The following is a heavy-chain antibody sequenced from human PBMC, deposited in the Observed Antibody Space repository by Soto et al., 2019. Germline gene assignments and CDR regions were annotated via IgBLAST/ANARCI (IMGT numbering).Heavy chain of an antibody. CDR3: AQERQWEPLVY. D-gene: IGHD1-26*01. Sequence: QVQLVQSGAEVKRPGASVKLSCKTYGYAFTIYGVTWVRQVSGQGLEWIGWVSGYNRNTNYAQKFEDRVTMNTDPSTNTADMELQSLRSDDTCIYWCAQERQWEPLVYWGRGTLLTVSP. V-gene: IGHV1-18*01. J-gene: IGHJ4*02. CDR2: VSGYNRNT. CDR1: GYAFTIYG.